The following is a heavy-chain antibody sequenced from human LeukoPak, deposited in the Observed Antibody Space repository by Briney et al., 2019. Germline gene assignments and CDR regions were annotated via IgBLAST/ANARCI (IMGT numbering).Heavy chain of an antibody. CDR2: INPSGGST. CDR3: ARDLPPYCGGDCSLRFDY. D-gene: IGHD2-21*02. J-gene: IGHJ4*02. V-gene: IGHV1-46*01. CDR1: GYTFTSYY. Sequence: ASVTVSCKASGYTFTSYYMHWVRQAPGQGLEWMGIINPSGGSTSYAQKFQGRVTMTRDTSTSTVYMELSSLRSEDTAVYYCARDLPPYCGGDCSLRFDYWGQGTLVTVSS.